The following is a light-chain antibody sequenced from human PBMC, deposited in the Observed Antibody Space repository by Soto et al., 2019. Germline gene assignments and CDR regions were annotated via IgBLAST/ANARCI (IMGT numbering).Light chain of an antibody. CDR2: GAP. CDR1: QSVSSN. Sequence: EIVMTQSPATLSVSPGERATLSCWTSQSVSSNLAWYQQKPGQAPKLLIYGAPTRATGIPARFSGSGSGTEFTLTISSLQSEDFAVYYCQHYNELPLTFGGGTKVDI. J-gene: IGKJ4*01. V-gene: IGKV3-15*01. CDR3: QHYNELPLT.